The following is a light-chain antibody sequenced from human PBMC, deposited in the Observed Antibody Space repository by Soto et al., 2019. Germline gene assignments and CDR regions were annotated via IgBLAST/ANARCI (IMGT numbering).Light chain of an antibody. Sequence: DIHMTQSPSSLSASVGDRVTITCQASQDISNYLNWYQQKPGKAPKLLIYDESNFETGVPSRFSGSGSVTDFTFTISSLQPEDIATYYCQQYDNLPLTFGQGTRMDIK. CDR2: DES. CDR3: QQYDNLPLT. CDR1: QDISNY. J-gene: IGKJ5*01. V-gene: IGKV1-33*01.